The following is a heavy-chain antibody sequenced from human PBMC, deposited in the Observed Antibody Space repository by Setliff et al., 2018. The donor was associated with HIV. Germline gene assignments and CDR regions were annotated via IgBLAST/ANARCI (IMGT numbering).Heavy chain of an antibody. D-gene: IGHD1-26*01. J-gene: IGHJ4*02. CDR3: ARWRGVGATA. CDR1: GGSISSGSYY. CDR2: IYTSGST. Sequence: SETLSLTCTVSGGSISSGSYYWSWIRQPAGKGLEWIGRIYTSGSTNYNPSLKSRVTISPDTSKNQFSLKMTSVTAADTATYYCARWRGVGATAWGQGTLVTVSS. V-gene: IGHV4-61*02.